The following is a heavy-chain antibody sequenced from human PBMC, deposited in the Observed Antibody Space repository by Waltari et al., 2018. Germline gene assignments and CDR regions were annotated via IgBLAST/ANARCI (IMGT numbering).Heavy chain of an antibody. D-gene: IGHD1-26*01. Sequence: QVQLQESGPGLVKPSETLSLTCTVSGGSLSGSSWNWIRQPAGKGLEWIGRVYTSGSTNYNPSLKSRVTMSVDTSKNQFSLKLSSVTAADTAVYFCAREIDRGPGRWFDPWGQGTLVTVSS. V-gene: IGHV4-4*07. CDR3: AREIDRGPGRWFDP. J-gene: IGHJ5*02. CDR2: VYTSGST. CDR1: GGSLSGSS.